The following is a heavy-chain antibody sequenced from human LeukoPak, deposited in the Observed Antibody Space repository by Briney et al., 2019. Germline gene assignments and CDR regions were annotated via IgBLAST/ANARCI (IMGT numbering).Heavy chain of an antibody. V-gene: IGHV3-13*04. Sequence: PGGSLRLSCAASGFTFSSYDMHWVRHATGQGLEWVSAIGTAGDTYYPGSVKGRFTISRENAKNSLYLQMNSLRAGDTAVYYCARYNYGYGMDVWGQGTTVTVSS. CDR2: IGTAGDT. D-gene: IGHD5-18*01. CDR1: GFTFSSYD. J-gene: IGHJ6*02. CDR3: ARYNYGYGMDV.